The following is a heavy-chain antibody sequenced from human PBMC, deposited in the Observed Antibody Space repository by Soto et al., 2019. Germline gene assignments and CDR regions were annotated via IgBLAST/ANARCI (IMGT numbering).Heavy chain of an antibody. D-gene: IGHD3-22*01. CDR2: MYYTLQT. Sequence: PSEALSLTATVSAVSITTVGYDDNSIRPRSWKPLKWIGDMYYTLQTDYNPSLMKRLTISVDTSNNEVSLRLCSFTAADMASYFCACARNYYDRGGDGAFEMWGQGTMV. CDR3: ACARNYYDRGGDGAFEM. V-gene: IGHV4-31*03. CDR1: AVSITTVGYD. J-gene: IGHJ3*02.